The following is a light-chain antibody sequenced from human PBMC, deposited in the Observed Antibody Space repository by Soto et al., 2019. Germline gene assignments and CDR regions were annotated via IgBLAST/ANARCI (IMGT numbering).Light chain of an antibody. V-gene: IGKV3-20*01. CDR2: GAS. J-gene: IGKJ3*01. CDR3: QQYGTSPFT. CDR1: QSVAYTY. Sequence: EIVLTQSPATLSLSPGERATLSCRASQSVAYTYLAWFQQKPGQAPRLLIYGASNRATGIPDRLSGSGSGTDFTLTISSLEPEDFAVYYFQQYGTSPFTFGPGTKVYIK.